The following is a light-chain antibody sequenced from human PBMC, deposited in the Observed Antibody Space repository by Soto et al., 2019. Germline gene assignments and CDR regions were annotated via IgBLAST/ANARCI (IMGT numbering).Light chain of an antibody. J-gene: IGKJ1*01. CDR2: KAS. V-gene: IGKV1-5*03. CDR1: QSISNW. Sequence: DIQMTQSPSTLSASVGDRVTITCRASQSISNWLAWYQQKPGKAPKLLIYKASSLESGVPSRFSGSGSGTEFTLTISSLQPDDFATYYCQQYNIWWTFGQGTKVDIK. CDR3: QQYNIWWT.